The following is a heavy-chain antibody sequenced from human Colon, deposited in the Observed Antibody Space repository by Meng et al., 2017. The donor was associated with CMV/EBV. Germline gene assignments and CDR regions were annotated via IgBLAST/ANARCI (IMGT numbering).Heavy chain of an antibody. Sequence: TCAASGASFSDSYWAWVRQSPGQGLEWIGEIRHTGVTNYNPSLKSRVAISQDSSKSQFSLTLSSVTAADTALYFCARRIVGASWFDPWGQGTLVTVSS. D-gene: IGHD1-26*01. J-gene: IGHJ5*02. CDR1: GASFSDSY. V-gene: IGHV4-34*01. CDR2: IRHTGVT. CDR3: ARRIVGASWFDP.